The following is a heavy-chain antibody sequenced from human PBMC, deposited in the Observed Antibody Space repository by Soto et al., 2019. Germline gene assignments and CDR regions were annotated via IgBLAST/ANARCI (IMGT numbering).Heavy chain of an antibody. CDR3: TRTYCSSTGCYRDYYYYGMDV. V-gene: IGHV3-49*04. J-gene: IGHJ6*02. CDR2: IRSKAYGGTT. CDR1: GFTFGDYA. D-gene: IGHD2-2*01. Sequence: GSLRLSCTASGFTFGDYAMSWVRQAPGKGLEWVGFIRSKAYGGTTEYAASVKGRFTISRDDSKSIAYLQMNSLKTEDTAVYYCTRTYCSSTGCYRDYYYYGMDVWGQGTTVTVS.